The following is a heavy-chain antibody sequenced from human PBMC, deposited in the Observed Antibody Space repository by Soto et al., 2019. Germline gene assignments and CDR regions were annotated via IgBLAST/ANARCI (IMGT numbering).Heavy chain of an antibody. CDR3: ARDLSGIAAGGPRGY. CDR1: GYTFTSYG. V-gene: IGHV1-18*01. J-gene: IGHJ4*02. D-gene: IGHD6-13*01. Sequence: ASVKVSCKASGYTFTSYGISWVRQAPGQGLEWMGWISAYNGNTNYAQKLQGRVTMTTDTSTSTAYMELRSLRSDDTAVYYCARDLSGIAAGGPRGYWGQGTLVTVSS. CDR2: ISAYNGNT.